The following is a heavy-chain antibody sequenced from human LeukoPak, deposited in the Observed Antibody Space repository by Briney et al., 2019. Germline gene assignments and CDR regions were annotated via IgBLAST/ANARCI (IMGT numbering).Heavy chain of an antibody. Sequence: GGSLRLSCAASGFTFSSYGMHWVRQAPGKGLEWVAFIRYDGSNKYYADSVKGRFTISRDNSKNTLYLQMNRLRAEDTAGYYCAKEYYYDPYFDYWGQGTLVTVSS. CDR1: GFTFSSYG. V-gene: IGHV3-30*02. D-gene: IGHD3-22*01. CDR2: IRYDGSNK. CDR3: AKEYYYDPYFDY. J-gene: IGHJ4*02.